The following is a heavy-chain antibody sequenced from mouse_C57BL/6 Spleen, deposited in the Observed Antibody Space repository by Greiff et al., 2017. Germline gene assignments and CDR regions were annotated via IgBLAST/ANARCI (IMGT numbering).Heavy chain of an antibody. Sequence: QVQLQQPGAELVRPGSSVKLSCKASGYTFTSYWMHWVKQRPIQGLEWIGNIDPSDSETHYNQKFKDTATLTVDKSSSTAYMQLSILTSEDSAVYYCTSGRTAQALYYFDYWGQGTTLTVSS. D-gene: IGHD3-2*02. CDR2: IDPSDSET. V-gene: IGHV1-52*01. CDR3: TSGRTAQALYYFDY. J-gene: IGHJ2*01. CDR1: GYTFTSYW.